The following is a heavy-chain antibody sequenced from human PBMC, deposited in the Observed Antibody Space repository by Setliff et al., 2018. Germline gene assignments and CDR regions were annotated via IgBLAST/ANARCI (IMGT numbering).Heavy chain of an antibody. CDR2: IWDDGGNK. V-gene: IGHV3-33*08. J-gene: IGHJ4*02. CDR1: GFTFSSYR. D-gene: IGHD6-6*01. CDR3: ASTQRGTSSEC. Sequence: GGSLRLSCAASGFTFSSYRMHWVRQAPGKGLEWVAVIWDDGGNKYHADSVKGRFTISRDNSKNTLYLQMNSLRPEDTAVYYCASTQRGTSSECWGQGTLVTVSS.